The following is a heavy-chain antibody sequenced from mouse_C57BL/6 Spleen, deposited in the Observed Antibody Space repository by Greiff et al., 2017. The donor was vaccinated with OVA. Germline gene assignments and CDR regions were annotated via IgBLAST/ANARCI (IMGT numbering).Heavy chain of an antibody. D-gene: IGHD2-10*02. CDR1: GYTFTSYW. Sequence: VKLQQPGAELVRPGSSVKLSCKASGYTFTSYWMHWVKQRPIQGLEWIGNIDPSDSETHYNQKFKDKATLTVDKSSSTAYMQLSSLTSEDSAVYYCARSGYGNYWGQGTTLTVSS. V-gene: IGHV1-52*01. J-gene: IGHJ2*01. CDR2: IDPSDSET. CDR3: ARSGYGNY.